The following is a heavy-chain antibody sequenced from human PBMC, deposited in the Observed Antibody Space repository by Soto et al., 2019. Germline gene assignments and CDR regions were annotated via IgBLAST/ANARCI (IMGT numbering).Heavy chain of an antibody. Sequence: SETLSLTCSVSGDSINADYYWSGIRQPTGEGREWLGNIYYSGGTLDMASLKSRRALSVDTSKNQFSLRLRSVTAADTAVYYCAKDRRAGGNYGFYSDFWGQGALVTVSS. V-gene: IGHV4-30-4*01. CDR3: AKDRRAGGNYGFYSDF. J-gene: IGHJ4*02. CDR2: IYYSGGT. D-gene: IGHD1-7*01. CDR1: GDSINADYY.